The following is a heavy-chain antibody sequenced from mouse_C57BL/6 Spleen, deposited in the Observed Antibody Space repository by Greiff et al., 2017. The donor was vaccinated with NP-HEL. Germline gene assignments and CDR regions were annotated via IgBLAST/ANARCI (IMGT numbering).Heavy chain of an antibody. CDR1: GYTFTSYW. CDR3: ARSATTVVGGFDY. V-gene: IGHV1-64*01. D-gene: IGHD1-1*01. J-gene: IGHJ2*01. Sequence: QVQLQQPGAELVKPGASVKLSCKASGYTFTSYWMHWVKQRPGQGLEWIGMIHPNSGSTNYNEKFKSKATLTVDKSSSTAYMQLSSLTSEDSAVYYCARSATTVVGGFDYWGQGTTLTVSS. CDR2: IHPNSGST.